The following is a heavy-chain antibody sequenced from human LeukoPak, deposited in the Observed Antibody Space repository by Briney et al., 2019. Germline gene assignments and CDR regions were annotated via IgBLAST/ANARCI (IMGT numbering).Heavy chain of an antibody. D-gene: IGHD3-16*01. Sequence: GGSLRLSCAASGFTFSSYNMNWVRQAPGKGLEWVSYISSSSSTMYYADSVKGRFTISRDNAKNSLYLQMNSLRAEDTAVYYCAREGGSYRWEFDYWGQGTPVTVSS. CDR1: GFTFSSYN. CDR3: AREGGSYRWEFDY. J-gene: IGHJ4*02. CDR2: ISSSSSTM. V-gene: IGHV3-48*01.